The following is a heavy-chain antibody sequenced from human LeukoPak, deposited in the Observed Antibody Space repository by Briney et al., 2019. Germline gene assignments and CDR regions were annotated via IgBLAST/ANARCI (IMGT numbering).Heavy chain of an antibody. CDR3: AREAPYSSSSDAFDI. D-gene: IGHD6-13*01. CDR2: MNPNSGNT. J-gene: IGHJ3*02. V-gene: IGHV1-8*01. Sequence: AASVKVSCKASGYTFTNYDINWVRQATGQGLEWMGWMNPNSGNTGYAQKFQGRVTITADESTSTAYMELSSLRSEDTAVYYCAREAPYSSSSDAFDIWGQGTMVTVSS. CDR1: GYTFTNYD.